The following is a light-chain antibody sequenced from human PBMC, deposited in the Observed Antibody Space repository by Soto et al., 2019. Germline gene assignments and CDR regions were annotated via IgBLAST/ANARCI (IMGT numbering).Light chain of an antibody. CDR1: QNISNY. J-gene: IGKJ5*01. CDR2: DVS. CDR3: QQYYNWPRT. V-gene: IGKV3-11*01. Sequence: IVLTQSPATLSLSPGKRATLSCRASQNISNYLIWYQQKPGQAPRXLIYDVSNRATGIPARFSGSGSGTELTITINSLQAEDAAVYYGQQYYNWPRTFGQGTRLDIK.